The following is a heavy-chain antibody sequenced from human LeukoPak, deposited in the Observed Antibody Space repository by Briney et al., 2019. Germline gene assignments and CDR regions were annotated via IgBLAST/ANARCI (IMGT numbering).Heavy chain of an antibody. V-gene: IGHV4-59*01. Sequence: SETLFLTCTVSGGSISSYYWSWIRQPPGKGLEWIGYIYYSGSTNYDPSLKSRVTISVDTSKNQFSLKLSSVTAADTAVYYCASHFHGSGSSPFDYWGQGTLVTVSS. CDR1: GGSISSYY. J-gene: IGHJ4*02. CDR2: IYYSGST. CDR3: ASHFHGSGSSPFDY. D-gene: IGHD3-10*01.